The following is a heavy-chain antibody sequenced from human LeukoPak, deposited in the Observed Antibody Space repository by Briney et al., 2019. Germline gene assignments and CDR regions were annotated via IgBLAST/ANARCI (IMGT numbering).Heavy chain of an antibody. V-gene: IGHV3-23*01. D-gene: IGHD1-7*01. CDR2: ISGSGGST. CDR3: AKTLHITGTLWFDP. J-gene: IGHJ5*02. Sequence: GGSLRLSCAASGFTFSSYAMSWVRQAPGKGLEWVSAISGSGGSTYYADSVKGRFTISRDNSKNTLYLQMNGLRAEDTAVYYCAKTLHITGTLWFDPWGQGTLVTVSS. CDR1: GFTFSSYA.